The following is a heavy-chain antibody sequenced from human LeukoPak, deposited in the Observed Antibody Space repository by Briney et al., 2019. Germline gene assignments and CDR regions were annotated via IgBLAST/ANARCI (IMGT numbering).Heavy chain of an antibody. CDR1: GFTFSSYA. D-gene: IGHD3-3*01. CDR2: ISGSGGST. Sequence: GGSLRLSCAASGFTFSSYAMTWVRQAPGKGLEWVSAISGSGGSTYYADSVKGRFTISRDNSKNTLYLQMNTLRAEDTAIYYRAKDTSPLDVWGKGTTVTVSS. J-gene: IGHJ6*04. CDR3: AKDTSPLDV. V-gene: IGHV3-23*01.